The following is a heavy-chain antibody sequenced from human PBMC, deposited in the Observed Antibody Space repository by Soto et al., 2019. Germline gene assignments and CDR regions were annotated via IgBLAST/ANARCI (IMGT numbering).Heavy chain of an antibody. CDR1: GGSISSGGYY. D-gene: IGHD2-15*01. J-gene: IGHJ6*02. CDR2: IYYSGST. Sequence: SETLSLTCTVSGGSISSGGYYWSWIRQHPGKGLEWIGYIYYSGSTYYNPSLKSRVTISVDTSKNQFSLKLSSVTAADTAVYYCARGIRGCSGGSCSYYYYGMDVWGQGTTVTAP. CDR3: ARGIRGCSGGSCSYYYYGMDV. V-gene: IGHV4-31*03.